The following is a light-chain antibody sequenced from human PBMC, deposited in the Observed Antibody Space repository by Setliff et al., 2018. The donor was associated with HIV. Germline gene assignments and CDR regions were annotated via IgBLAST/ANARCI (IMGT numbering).Light chain of an antibody. V-gene: IGLV2-14*01. CDR3: SSYTSSYTYV. CDR1: SSDVSAYKY. Sequence: QSALAQPASVSGSPGQSITISCTGTSSDVSAYKYVSRYQQHPGKAPKLMIYEVTNRPSGVSNRFSGSKSGNTASLTISGLQAEDEADYYCSSYTSSYTYVFGTGTKVTVL. CDR2: EVT. J-gene: IGLJ1*01.